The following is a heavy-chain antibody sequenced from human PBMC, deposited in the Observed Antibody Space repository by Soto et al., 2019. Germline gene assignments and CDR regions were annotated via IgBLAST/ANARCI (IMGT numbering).Heavy chain of an antibody. J-gene: IGHJ4*02. CDR2: INAGNGNT. D-gene: IGHD5-18*01. Sequence: ASVKVSCKASGYTFTSYAIHWVRQAPGQRLEWMGWINAGNGNTNYAQKLQGRVTMTTDTSASTAYMELSSLRSEDTAVYYCARDPGYSYGYNWGQGTLVTVSS. V-gene: IGHV1-3*01. CDR3: ARDPGYSYGYN. CDR1: GYTFTSYA.